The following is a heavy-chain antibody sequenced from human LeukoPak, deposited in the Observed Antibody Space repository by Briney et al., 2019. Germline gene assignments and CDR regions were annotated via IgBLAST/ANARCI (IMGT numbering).Heavy chain of an antibody. Sequence: PSETLSLTCAVYGGSFSGYYWSWIRQPPGKGLEWIGEINHSGSTNYNPSLKSRVTISVDTSKNQFPLKLSSVTAADTAVYYCARAVYSSSWSNWGQGTLVTVSS. CDR3: ARAVYSSSWSN. V-gene: IGHV4-34*01. J-gene: IGHJ4*02. D-gene: IGHD6-13*01. CDR1: GGSFSGYY. CDR2: INHSGST.